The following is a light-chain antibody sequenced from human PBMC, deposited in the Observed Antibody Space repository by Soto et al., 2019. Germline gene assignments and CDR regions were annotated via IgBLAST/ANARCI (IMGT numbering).Light chain of an antibody. CDR3: QQYDNFPYT. J-gene: IGKJ2*01. Sequence: DIQMTQSPSSLSASVGDRVTITCQASQDISNHLNWYQQKPGKTPKLLIYDVFNLETGVPSKFSGGGSGADFTFTINSLQPEDTATYYCQQYDNFPYTFGQGTKLEIK. CDR2: DVF. V-gene: IGKV1-33*01. CDR1: QDISNH.